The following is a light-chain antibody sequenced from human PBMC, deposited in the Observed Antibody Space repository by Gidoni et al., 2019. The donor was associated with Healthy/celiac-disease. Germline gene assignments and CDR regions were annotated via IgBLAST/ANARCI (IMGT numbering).Light chain of an antibody. V-gene: IGKV3-20*01. CDR2: GAS. CDR1: QSVSSSY. CDR3: QQYGSSLPWT. J-gene: IGKJ1*01. Sequence: EIVLTQSTVTLSLSPGERATLSCTASQSVSSSYLAWYQQKPGQAPRLLIYGASSRATGIPDRFSGSGSGTDFTLTISRLEPEDFAVYYCQQYGSSLPWTFGQGTKVEIK.